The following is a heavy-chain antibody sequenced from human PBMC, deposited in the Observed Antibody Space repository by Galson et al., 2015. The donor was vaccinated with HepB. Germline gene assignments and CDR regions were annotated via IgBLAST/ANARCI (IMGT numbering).Heavy chain of an antibody. CDR2: ISWNSGSI. D-gene: IGHD3-10*01. V-gene: IGHV3-9*01. Sequence: SLRLSCAASGFTFDDYAMHWVRQAPGKDLEWVSGISWNSGSIGYADSVKGRFTISRDNAKNSLYLQMNSLRAEDTALYYCAKPGGGGYFDLWGRGTLVTVSS. CDR3: AKPGGGGYFDL. J-gene: IGHJ2*01. CDR1: GFTFDDYA.